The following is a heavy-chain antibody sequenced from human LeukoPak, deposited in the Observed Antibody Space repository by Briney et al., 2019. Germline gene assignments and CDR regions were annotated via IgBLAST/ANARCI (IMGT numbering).Heavy chain of an antibody. CDR1: GGSFSGYY. V-gene: IGHV4-34*01. CDR2: INHSGST. D-gene: IGHD4-17*01. CDR3: ARTTVTDAFDI. Sequence: SETLSLTCAVYGGSFSGYYWSWIRQPPGKGLEWVGEINHSGSTNYNPSLKSRVTISVDTYKDQFSLKLSSVTAADTAVYYCARTTVTDAFDIWGQGTMVTVSS. J-gene: IGHJ3*02.